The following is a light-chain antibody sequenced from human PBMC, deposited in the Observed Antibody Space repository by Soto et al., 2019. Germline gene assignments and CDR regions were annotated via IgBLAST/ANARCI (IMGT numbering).Light chain of an antibody. V-gene: IGKV1-39*01. Sequence: DIPMTQSPSSLSASVGDRVTITCRASQSISSYLNWYQQKPGKAPKLLIYAASSLQSGVPSRFSGSGSGTDFTLTISSLQPEDFATYYCQQSYSTTVFGQGTKLEIK. CDR3: QQSYSTTV. J-gene: IGKJ2*01. CDR1: QSISSY. CDR2: AAS.